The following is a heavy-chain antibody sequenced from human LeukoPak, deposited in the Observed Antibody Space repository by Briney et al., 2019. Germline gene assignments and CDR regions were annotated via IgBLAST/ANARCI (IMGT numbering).Heavy chain of an antibody. D-gene: IGHD1-1*01. J-gene: IGHJ4*02. CDR3: AGPPTGTGGY. CDR2: IYTSGST. V-gene: IGHV4-4*07. Sequence: SETLSLTCTVPGGSISSNYWSWIRQPAGKGLEWIWRIYTSGSTNYTPSLKSLVTISVDKSKNQASLTLSSVTAPDAAAYYCAGPPTGTGGYWGQRTLVTVSS. CDR1: GGSISSNY.